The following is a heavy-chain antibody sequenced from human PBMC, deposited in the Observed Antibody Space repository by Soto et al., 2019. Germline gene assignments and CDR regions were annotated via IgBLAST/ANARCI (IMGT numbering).Heavy chain of an antibody. CDR2: IVPFFGTA. V-gene: IGHV1-69*13. CDR3: ARVGGVGGPCSGGSCYSPELVPYYYYGMDV. D-gene: IGHD2-15*01. J-gene: IGHJ6*02. CDR1: GGTFTSYA. Sequence: ASVKVSCKASGGTFTSYAVSWVRQAPGQGLEWMGGIVPFFGTANYADRFQGRVTITADESTTTAYMELGSLKSEDTAVYYCARVGGVGGPCSGGSCYSPELVPYYYYGMDVWGQGTTVTVSS.